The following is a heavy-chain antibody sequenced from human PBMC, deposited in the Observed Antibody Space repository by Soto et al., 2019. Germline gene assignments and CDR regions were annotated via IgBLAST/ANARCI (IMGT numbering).Heavy chain of an antibody. J-gene: IGHJ5*02. CDR1: GFTFGDAW. CDR3: TTLGPS. V-gene: IGHV3-15*07. CDR2: VKTKSEGETT. Sequence: EVQLVESGGGWVKPGGSLTLSCVASGFTFGDAWMNWVRQAAGKGLEWVGHVKTKSEGETTDYAAPVKGRFTIWRDDSTNTLYLQMNSLKSEDTGKDFCTTLGPSWGQGTQVTVSS.